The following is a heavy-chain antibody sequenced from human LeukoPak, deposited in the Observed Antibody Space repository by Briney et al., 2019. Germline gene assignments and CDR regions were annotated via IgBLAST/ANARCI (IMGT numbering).Heavy chain of an antibody. CDR2: IIPIFGTA. CDR3: ARTEVGATNFDY. D-gene: IGHD1-26*01. V-gene: IGHV1-69*05. Sequence: ASVKVSCKASGGTFSSYAISWVRQAPGQGLEWMGGIIPIFGTANYAQKFQGRVTMTRNTSISTAYMELSSLRSEDTAVYYCARTEVGATNFDYWGQGTLVTVSS. CDR1: GGTFSSYA. J-gene: IGHJ4*02.